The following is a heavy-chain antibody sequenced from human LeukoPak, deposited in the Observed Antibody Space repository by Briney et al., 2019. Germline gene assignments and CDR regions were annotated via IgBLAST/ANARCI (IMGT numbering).Heavy chain of an antibody. CDR3: ARVQRYYDALTAYYLPNHFDH. Sequence: GGSLRLSCAASGFTFSDYYMSWIRQAPGKGLEWISYISGGSSTIYFADSMRGRFTISRDNAENSLFLQMTSLKDEDTALYYCARVQRYYDALTAYYLPNHFDHXXXXTLVTVSS. CDR2: ISGGSSTI. D-gene: IGHD3-9*01. CDR1: GFTFSDYY. J-gene: IGHJ4*01. V-gene: IGHV3-11*04.